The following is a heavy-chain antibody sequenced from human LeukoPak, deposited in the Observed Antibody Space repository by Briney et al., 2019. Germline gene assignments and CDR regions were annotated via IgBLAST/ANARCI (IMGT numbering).Heavy chain of an antibody. D-gene: IGHD2-2*02. V-gene: IGHV3-7*01. CDR1: GFTFSSYW. CDR2: IKQDGSEK. J-gene: IGHJ4*02. CDR3: ARAWGYCSSTSCYSYFDY. Sequence: GGSLRLSCAASGFTFSSYWMSWVRQAPGKGLEWVANIKQDGSEKYYVDSVKGRFTISRDNAKNSLYPQMNSLRAEDTAVYYCARAWGYCSSTSCYSYFDYWGQGTLVTVSS.